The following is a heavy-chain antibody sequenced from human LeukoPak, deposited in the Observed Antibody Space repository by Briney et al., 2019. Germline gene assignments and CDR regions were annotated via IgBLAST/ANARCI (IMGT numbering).Heavy chain of an antibody. Sequence: PSETLSLTCTVSGGSISSYYWGWIRQPPRKGLEWIGSIYYSGSTYYNPPLKSRVTISVDTSKNQFSLKLSSVTAADTAVYYCARGRYGDYPIDWFDPWGQGTLVTVSS. CDR3: ARGRYGDYPIDWFDP. D-gene: IGHD4-17*01. CDR1: GGSISSYY. J-gene: IGHJ5*02. V-gene: IGHV4-39*07. CDR2: IYYSGST.